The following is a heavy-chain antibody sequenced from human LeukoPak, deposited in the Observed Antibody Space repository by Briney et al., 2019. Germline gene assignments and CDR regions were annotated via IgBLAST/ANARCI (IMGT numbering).Heavy chain of an antibody. J-gene: IGHJ4*02. Sequence: PSETLSLTCAVSGYSISSGYYWGWIRQPPGKGLEWIGSIYHSGSTYYNPSLKSRVTISVDTSKNQFSLKLSSVTAADTAVYYCARQEKPFDYWGQGILVTVSS. V-gene: IGHV4-38-2*01. CDR2: IYHSGST. CDR1: GYSISSGYY. CDR3: ARQEKPFDY.